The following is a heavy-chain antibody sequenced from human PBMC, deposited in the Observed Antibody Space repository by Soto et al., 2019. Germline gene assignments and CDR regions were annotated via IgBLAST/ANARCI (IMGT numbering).Heavy chain of an antibody. CDR2: IIPIFGTA. Sequence: ASVKVSCKASGGTFSSYAISWVRQAPGQGLEWMGGIIPIFGTANYAQKFQGRVTITADESTSTAYTELSSLRSEDTAVYYCARGGCSSTSCYFWFDPWGQETLVTVSS. D-gene: IGHD2-2*01. CDR1: GGTFSSYA. CDR3: ARGGCSSTSCYFWFDP. J-gene: IGHJ5*02. V-gene: IGHV1-69*13.